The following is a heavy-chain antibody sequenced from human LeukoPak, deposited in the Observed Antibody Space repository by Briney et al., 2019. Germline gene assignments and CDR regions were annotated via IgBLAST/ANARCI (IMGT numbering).Heavy chain of an antibody. J-gene: IGHJ1*01. Sequence: SETLSLTCAVYGGSFSGYYWSWIRQPPGKGLEWIGEINHRESTNYNPSLKSRVIISVDTSKNQLSLKLTSVTAADTAVYYYARRAGYSNSWLRGAEYFQYWGQGTLVTVSS. D-gene: IGHD6-13*01. CDR2: INHREST. CDR1: GGSFSGYY. V-gene: IGHV4-34*01. CDR3: ARRAGYSNSWLRGAEYFQY.